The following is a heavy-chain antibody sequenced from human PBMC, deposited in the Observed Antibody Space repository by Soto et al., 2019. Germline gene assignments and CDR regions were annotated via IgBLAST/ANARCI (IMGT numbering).Heavy chain of an antibody. CDR2: IYPGDSDT. D-gene: IGHD3-3*02. V-gene: IGHV5-51*01. J-gene: IGHJ6*02. CDR3: ARSSTPRGYYYGMDV. Sequence: GESLKISCKGSGYIFTSYWICCLRQMPVKGLEWMGIIYPGDSDTRYSPSFQGQVTISADKSISTAYLQWSSLKASDTAMYYCARSSTPRGYYYGMDVWGQGTTVTVSS. CDR1: GYIFTSYW.